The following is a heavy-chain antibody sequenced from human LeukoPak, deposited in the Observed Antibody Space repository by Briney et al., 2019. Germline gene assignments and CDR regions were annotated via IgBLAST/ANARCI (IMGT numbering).Heavy chain of an antibody. D-gene: IGHD3-10*01. J-gene: IGHJ6*02. CDR3: ARGPTMVRGYYNGMDV. CDR2: IWYDGSNK. CDR1: GFTFSSYG. V-gene: IGHV3-33*01. Sequence: GGSLRLSCAASGFTFSSYGMHWVRQAPGKGLEWVAVIWYDGSNKYYADSVKGRFTISRDSSKNTLYLQMNSLRAEDTAVYYCARGPTMVRGYYNGMDVWGQGTTVTVSS.